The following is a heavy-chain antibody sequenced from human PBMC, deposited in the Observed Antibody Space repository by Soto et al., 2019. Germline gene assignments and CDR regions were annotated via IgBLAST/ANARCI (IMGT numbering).Heavy chain of an antibody. V-gene: IGHV4-59*08. CDR2: IYYSGST. J-gene: IGHJ5*02. D-gene: IGHD2-15*01. Sequence: SEALSLTCTVSGGSISSYYWSWSRQPPGKGLEWIGYIYYSGSTNYNPSLKSRVTISVDTSKNQFSLKLSSVTAADTAVYYCARLWGYCSGGSCYSSWFDPWGQGTLVTVSS. CDR1: GGSISSYY. CDR3: ARLWGYCSGGSCYSSWFDP.